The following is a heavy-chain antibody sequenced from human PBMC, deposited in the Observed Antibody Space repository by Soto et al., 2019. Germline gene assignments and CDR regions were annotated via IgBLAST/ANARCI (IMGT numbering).Heavy chain of an antibody. D-gene: IGHD2-21*02. J-gene: IGHJ6*02. CDR3: ARDQWDCDFLHYSCGMGF. V-gene: IGHV1-18*01. CDR1: GYTFTLHG. CDR2: ISAYNGNT. Sequence: ASVKGSCKASGYTFTLHGFSLLRQAPGQRIEWMGWISAYNGNTNYAQKLQGRVTMTTDTSTSTAYMELRSLRSDDTAVYYCARDQWDCDFLHYSCGMGFRGQGTT.